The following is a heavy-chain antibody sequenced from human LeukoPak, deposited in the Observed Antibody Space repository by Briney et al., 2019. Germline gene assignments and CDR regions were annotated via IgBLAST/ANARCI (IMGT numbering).Heavy chain of an antibody. CDR2: INPSGGST. D-gene: IGHD3-22*01. Sequence: GASVKVSCKASGYTFTSYYMHWVRQAPGQGLEWMGIINPSGGSTSYAQKFQGRVTMTRDTSTSTVYMELSRLRSDDTAVYYCARVDYYDSSGYYDNDYWGQGTLVTVSS. CDR3: ARVDYYDSSGYYDNDY. V-gene: IGHV1-46*01. J-gene: IGHJ4*02. CDR1: GYTFTSYY.